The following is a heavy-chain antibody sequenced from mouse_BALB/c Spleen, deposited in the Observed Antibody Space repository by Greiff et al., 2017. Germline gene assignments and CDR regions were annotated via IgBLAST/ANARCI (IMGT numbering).Heavy chain of an antibody. J-gene: IGHJ4*01. CDR1: GFTFSSFG. CDR2: ISSGSSTI. V-gene: IGHV5-17*02. D-gene: IGHD2-1*01. Sequence: EVQLVESGGGLVQPGGSRKLSCAASGFTFSSFGMHWVRQAPEKGLEWVAYISSGSSTIYYADTVKGRFTISRDNPKNTLFLQMTSLRSEDTAMYYCARSPLYGNYYAMDYWGQGTSVTVSS. CDR3: ARSPLYGNYYAMDY.